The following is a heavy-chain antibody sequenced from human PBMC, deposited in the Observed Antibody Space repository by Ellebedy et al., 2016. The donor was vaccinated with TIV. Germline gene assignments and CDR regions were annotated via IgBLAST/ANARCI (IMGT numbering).Heavy chain of an antibody. CDR3: ARVCGGDCYGKP. CDR1: GFIFSNYN. Sequence: GESLKISXAASGFIFSNYNMNWVRQAPGKGLEWVSYISGSGDTVSYADSVKGRFTISRDNAKNSLFLQLNSLRDEDTAVYYCARVCGGDCYGKPWGQGTMVTVSS. CDR2: ISGSGDTV. J-gene: IGHJ3*01. V-gene: IGHV3-48*02. D-gene: IGHD2-21*02.